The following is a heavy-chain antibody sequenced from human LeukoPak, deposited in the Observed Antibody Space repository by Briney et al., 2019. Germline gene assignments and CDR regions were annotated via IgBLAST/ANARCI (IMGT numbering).Heavy chain of an antibody. CDR2: INHSGST. Sequence: SETLPLTCTVPGGSISSYYWSWIRQPPGKGLEWIGEINHSGSTNYNPSLKSRVTISVDTSKNQFSLKLSSVTAADTAVYYCARGRDDYVWGSYRFDYWGQGTLVTVSS. CDR3: ARGRDDYVWGSYRFDY. D-gene: IGHD3-16*02. J-gene: IGHJ4*02. V-gene: IGHV4-34*01. CDR1: GGSISSYY.